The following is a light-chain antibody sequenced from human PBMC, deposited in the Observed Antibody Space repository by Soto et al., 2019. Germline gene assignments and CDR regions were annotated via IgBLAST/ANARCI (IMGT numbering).Light chain of an antibody. Sequence: QSVLTQPPSASGTPGQRVTISCSGSRSNIGSNYVYWFQQLPGTAPRLLIYRNNQWPSGVPDRFSGSKSGTSASLAISGLRSEDEADYYCAAWDDSLSGRGVFGGGTQLTVL. J-gene: IGLJ3*02. V-gene: IGLV1-47*01. CDR2: RNN. CDR3: AAWDDSLSGRGV. CDR1: RSNIGSNY.